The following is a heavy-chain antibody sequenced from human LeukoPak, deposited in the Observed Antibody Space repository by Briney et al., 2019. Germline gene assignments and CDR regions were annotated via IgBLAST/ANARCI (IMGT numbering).Heavy chain of an antibody. CDR3: ARDLGYSGFDWAP. Sequence: KTSETLSLTCAVSGASINSGHYWGWIRQPPGKRMEWIGSISYSGNTYYNPTLQSRIIISVDTSKNQFSLNLTSVTAADAAVYYCARDLGYSGFDWAPWGQGTLVTVSS. D-gene: IGHD5-12*01. J-gene: IGHJ5*02. CDR2: ISYSGNT. CDR1: GASINSGHY. V-gene: IGHV4-38-2*02.